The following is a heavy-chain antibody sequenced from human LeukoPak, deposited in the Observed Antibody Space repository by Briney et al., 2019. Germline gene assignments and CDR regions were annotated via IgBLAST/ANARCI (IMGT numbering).Heavy chain of an antibody. Sequence: QTGGSLRLSCAASGFTFDNYAMHWVRQAPGKGLEWLSIISWNSSNIGYADSVKGRFTISRDNAKKSLDLQMNSLRAEDTAVYYCAKVRGTYSSGYFCDYWGEGTLVTVSS. CDR2: ISWNSSNI. CDR3: AKVRGTYSSGYFCDY. V-gene: IGHV3-9*01. J-gene: IGHJ4*02. CDR1: GFTFDNYA. D-gene: IGHD6-19*01.